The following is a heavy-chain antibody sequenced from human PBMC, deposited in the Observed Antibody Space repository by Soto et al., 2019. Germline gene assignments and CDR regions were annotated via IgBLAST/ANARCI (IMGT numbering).Heavy chain of an antibody. CDR3: AASIFYYGMDV. CDR2: IYPGYSDT. J-gene: IGHJ6*02. V-gene: IGHV5-51*01. Sequence: GESLKISCKGSGYTFTNYWIGWVRQMPGKGLEWMGIIYPGYSDTKYNPSFQGQVTISADKSITTTYLRWTSLKAPDTAIYYCAASIFYYGMDVWGQGTTVTVSS. CDR1: GYTFTNYW.